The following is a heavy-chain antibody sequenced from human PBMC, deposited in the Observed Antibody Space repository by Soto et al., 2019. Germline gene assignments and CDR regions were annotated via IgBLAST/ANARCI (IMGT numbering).Heavy chain of an antibody. V-gene: IGHV3-48*01. CDR2: ISSSSSTI. J-gene: IGHJ5*02. Sequence: EVQLVEAGGGLVQPGGSLRLSCAASGFTFSSYDMNWVRQAPGKGLEWVSYISSSSSTIYYADSVKGRFTISRDNAKNLLYLQTNSVRAEDTAVYDCAGQGGQWLNWFDPWGQGILVTVSS. CDR1: GFTFSSYD. CDR3: AGQGGQWLNWFDP. D-gene: IGHD6-19*01.